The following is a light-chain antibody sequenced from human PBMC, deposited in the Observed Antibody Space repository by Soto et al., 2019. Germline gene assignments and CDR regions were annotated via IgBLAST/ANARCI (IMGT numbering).Light chain of an antibody. V-gene: IGKV1-5*03. CDR3: QQYSSYSP. Sequence: DIQMTQSPSTLSASVGDRVTITCRASQNINSLLAWYQQKPGKAPKLLIYKASSLESGVPSRCSGNGSGTEFTLTISSLQPGDFATYYCQQYSSYSPFGGGTKVEIK. CDR1: QNINSL. J-gene: IGKJ4*02. CDR2: KAS.